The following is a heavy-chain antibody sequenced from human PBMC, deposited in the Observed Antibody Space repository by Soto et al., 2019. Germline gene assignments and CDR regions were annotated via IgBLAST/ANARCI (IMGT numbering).Heavy chain of an antibody. J-gene: IGHJ4*02. CDR1: GGSISSYD. D-gene: IGHD4-17*01. Sequence: QVQLQESGPGLVKPSETLSLTCTVSGGSISSYDWSWIRQPPGKGLEWIGDSYYSGSSNYNPSLKSRVTISVDTSKNQFSLKLSSVTAADTAVYYCARRYGASFDYWGQGTLVTVSS. CDR2: SYYSGSS. V-gene: IGHV4-59*01. CDR3: ARRYGASFDY.